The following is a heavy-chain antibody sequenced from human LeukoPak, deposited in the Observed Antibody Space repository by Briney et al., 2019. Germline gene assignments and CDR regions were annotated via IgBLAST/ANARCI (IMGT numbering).Heavy chain of an antibody. CDR3: AEDLGSGIPPTYFDY. D-gene: IGHD3-10*01. V-gene: IGHV3-30*18. CDR2: ISYDGSNK. J-gene: IGHJ4*02. CDR1: GFTFSGYG. Sequence: GGSLRLSCAASGFTFSGYGMHWVRQAPGKGLEWVALISYDGSNKYYADSVKGRFTISRDNSKNTLYLQMNSLRAEDTAVYYCAEDLGSGIPPTYFDYWGQGTLVTVSS.